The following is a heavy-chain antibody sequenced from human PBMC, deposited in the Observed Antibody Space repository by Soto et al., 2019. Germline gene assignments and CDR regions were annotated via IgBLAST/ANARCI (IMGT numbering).Heavy chain of an antibody. CDR1: GDSISNLDYF. D-gene: IGHD7-27*01. CDR2: IYKSATT. J-gene: IGHJ5*01. Sequence: SETLSLTCSVSGDSISNLDYFCAWIRQPPGQALEYIGYIYKSATTYYNPPFESRVAISVDTSKSQFSLNVTSVTAADTAVYFCARGRYCLTGRGFPNCFDSWGQGTLVTVSS. CDR3: ARGRYCLTGRGFPNCFDS. V-gene: IGHV4-30-4*01.